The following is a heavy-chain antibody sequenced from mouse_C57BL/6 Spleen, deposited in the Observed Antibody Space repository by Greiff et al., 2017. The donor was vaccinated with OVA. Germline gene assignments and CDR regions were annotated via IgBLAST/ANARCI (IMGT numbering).Heavy chain of an antibody. Sequence: EVQLQQSGPELVKPGASVKIPCKASGYTFTDYNMDWVKQSHGKSLEWIGDINPNNGGTIYNQKFKGKATLTVDKSSSTAYMELRSLTSEDTAVYYCARLGGNYLYYAMDYWGQGTSVTVSS. CDR1: GYTFTDYN. J-gene: IGHJ4*01. D-gene: IGHD2-1*01. CDR2: INPNNGGT. CDR3: ARLGGNYLYYAMDY. V-gene: IGHV1-18*01.